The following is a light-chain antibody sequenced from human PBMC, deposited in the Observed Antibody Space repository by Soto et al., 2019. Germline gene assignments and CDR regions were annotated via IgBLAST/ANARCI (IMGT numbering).Light chain of an antibody. CDR3: QQYGSPPWT. CDR1: ESISNSY. V-gene: IGKV3-20*01. Sequence: VLTHSPGALSLSPGERATLSCRASESISNSYLAWYQQKPGQAPRVLIYVASTRATGIPARFSGSGSGTDFTLSISRVEPEDFAVYYCQQYGSPPWTFGQGTKVDI. CDR2: VAS. J-gene: IGKJ1*01.